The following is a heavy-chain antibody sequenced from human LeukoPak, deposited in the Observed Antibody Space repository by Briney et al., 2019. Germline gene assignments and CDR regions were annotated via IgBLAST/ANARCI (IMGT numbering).Heavy chain of an antibody. D-gene: IGHD3-22*01. V-gene: IGHV4-39*01. CDR2: IYYSGST. CDR1: GGSISSSSYY. J-gene: IGHJ6*03. CDR3: ARSYYDSSGPRPFYYYYYMDV. Sequence: SETLSLTCTVSGGSISSSSYYWGWIRQPPGKGLEWIGSIYYSGSTYYNPSLKSRVTISVDTSKSQFSLKLSSVTAADTAVYYCARSYYDSSGPRPFYYYYYMDVWGKGTTVTVSS.